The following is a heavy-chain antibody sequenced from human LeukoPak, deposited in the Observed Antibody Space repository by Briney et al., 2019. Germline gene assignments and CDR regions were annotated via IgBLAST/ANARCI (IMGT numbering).Heavy chain of an antibody. Sequence: GGSLRLSCAASGFTFSSYAMSWVRQAPGKGLEWVSAISGSGGSTYYADSVKGRFTISRDNSKNTLYLQMNSLRAEDTAVYYCAKEGPYPSFGGPTSGFDIWGQGTMVTVSS. CDR2: ISGSGGST. CDR1: GFTFSSYA. V-gene: IGHV3-23*01. CDR3: AKEGPYPSFGGPTSGFDI. D-gene: IGHD3-16*01. J-gene: IGHJ3*02.